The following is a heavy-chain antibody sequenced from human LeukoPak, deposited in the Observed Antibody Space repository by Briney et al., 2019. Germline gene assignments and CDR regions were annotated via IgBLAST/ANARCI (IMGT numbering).Heavy chain of an antibody. V-gene: IGHV4-59*01. J-gene: IGHJ4*02. CDR2: IYYSGST. CDR3: ARLGYYGSGSYPDY. D-gene: IGHD3-10*01. CDR1: GGSISSFY. Sequence: ASETLSLTCTVSGGSISSFYWSWIRQPPGKGLEWIGYIYYSGSTNYNPSLKSRVTISVDTSKNQFSLRLSSVTAADTAVYYCARLGYYGSGSYPDYWGQGTLVTVSS.